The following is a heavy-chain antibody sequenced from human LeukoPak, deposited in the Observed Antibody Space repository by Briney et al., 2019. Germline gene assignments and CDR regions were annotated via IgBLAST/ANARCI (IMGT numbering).Heavy chain of an antibody. J-gene: IGHJ2*01. Sequence: SETLSLTCAVSGYSITSGYYWGWIPQPPGKGLEWIGSINYSGSTYHNPSLKSRVTISVDTSKNQFSLKLSSVTAADTAVYYCARHPQNLYFDWSPPYWYFDLWGRGTLVTVSS. CDR1: GYSITSGYY. V-gene: IGHV4-38-2*01. CDR2: INYSGST. D-gene: IGHD3-9*01. CDR3: ARHPQNLYFDWSPPYWYFDL.